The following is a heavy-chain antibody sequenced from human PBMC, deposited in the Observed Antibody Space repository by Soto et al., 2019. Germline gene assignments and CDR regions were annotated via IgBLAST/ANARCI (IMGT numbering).Heavy chain of an antibody. J-gene: IGHJ4*02. V-gene: IGHV3-48*02. CDR3: ARSVEGHFDY. CDR2: ITSDTNTI. CDR1: GFPFSIYS. D-gene: IGHD6-19*01. Sequence: EVKLVESGGDLVQPGGSLRLSCAASGFPFSIYSMNWVRQAPGKGLEWSSYITSDTNTIKYADSVKGRFTISRDNAKNIVYLQMNSLRDEDTAVYFCARSVEGHFDYWGQGTVVTVSS.